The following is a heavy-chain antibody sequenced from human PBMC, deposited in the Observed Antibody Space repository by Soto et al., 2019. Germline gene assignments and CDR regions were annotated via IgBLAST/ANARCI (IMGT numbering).Heavy chain of an antibody. CDR3: ARARGDADYGDPRGNAFDI. J-gene: IGHJ3*02. CDR1: GGTFSSYA. CDR2: IIPIFGTA. Sequence: QVQLVQSGAEVKKPGSSVKVSCKASGGTFSSYAISWVRQAPGQGLEWMGGIIPIFGTANYAQKFQGRVTITADDSTSTAYMELSSLRSEDTAVYYCARARGDADYGDPRGNAFDIWGQGTMVTVSS. V-gene: IGHV1-69*01. D-gene: IGHD4-17*01.